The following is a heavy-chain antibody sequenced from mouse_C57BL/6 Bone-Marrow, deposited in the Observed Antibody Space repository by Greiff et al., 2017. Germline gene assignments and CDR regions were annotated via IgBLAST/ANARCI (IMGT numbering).Heavy chain of an antibody. CDR2: IYPGDGDT. Sequence: VQLQQSGAELVKPGASVKISCKASGYAFSSYWMNWVKQKPGTGLEWIGQIYPGDGDTNYNGKFKGKATLTADKSSSTAYMQLSSLTSEDSAVYFCARERTGVGSSEGAMDYWGQGTAVTVSS. D-gene: IGHD1-1*01. J-gene: IGHJ4*01. CDR3: ARERTGVGSSEGAMDY. V-gene: IGHV1-80*01. CDR1: GYAFSSYW.